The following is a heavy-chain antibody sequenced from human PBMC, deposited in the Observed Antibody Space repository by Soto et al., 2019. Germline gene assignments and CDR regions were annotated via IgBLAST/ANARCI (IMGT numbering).Heavy chain of an antibody. CDR1: GDTFTSYG. CDR3: ASVVAGSHGY. D-gene: IGHD1-26*01. J-gene: IGHJ4*02. CDR2: ISAHNGNT. V-gene: IGHV1-18*04. Sequence: ASVKVSCKASGDTFTSYGISWVRQAPGQGLEWMGWISAHNGNTKNAQKLQGRVTMTTDTSTSTAYMELRSLRSDDTAVYYCASVVAGSHGYWAQGTLVPVSS.